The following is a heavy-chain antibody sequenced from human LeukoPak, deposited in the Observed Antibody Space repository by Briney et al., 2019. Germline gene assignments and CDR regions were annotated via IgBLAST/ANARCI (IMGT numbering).Heavy chain of an antibody. J-gene: IGHJ5*02. CDR1: GFTFSSYW. CDR2: INSDGSST. V-gene: IGHV3-74*01. D-gene: IGHD5-18*01. Sequence: GGSLRLSCAASGFTFSSYWMHWVRQAPGKGLVWVSRINSDGSSTSYADSVKGRFTISRDNAKNTLYLQMNSLRAEDTAVYYCARLDVDTAMVRMGLDPWGQGTLVTVSS. CDR3: ARLDVDTAMVRMGLDP.